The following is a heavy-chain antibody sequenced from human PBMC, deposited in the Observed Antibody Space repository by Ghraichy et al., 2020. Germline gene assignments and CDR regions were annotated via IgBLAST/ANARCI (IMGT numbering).Heavy chain of an antibody. D-gene: IGHD6-19*01. V-gene: IGHV3-20*04. CDR2: INWNGGST. CDR1: GFTFDDYG. Sequence: GGSLRLSCAASGFTFDDYGMSWVRQAPGKGLEWVSGINWNGGSTGYADSVKGRFTISRDNAKNSLYLQMNSLRAEDTALYYCARARYSSGWRRNYYYYYYMDVWGKRDHGHRLL. J-gene: IGHJ6*03. CDR3: ARARYSSGWRRNYYYYYYMDV.